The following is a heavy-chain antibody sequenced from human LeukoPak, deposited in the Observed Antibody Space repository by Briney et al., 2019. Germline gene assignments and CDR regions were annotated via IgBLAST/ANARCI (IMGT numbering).Heavy chain of an antibody. V-gene: IGHV3-23*01. CDR3: ARPKPIQLWPNYFDY. J-gene: IGHJ4*02. Sequence: GGSLRLSRAASGFTFSSYAMSWVRQAPGKGLEWVSAISGSGGSTYYADSVKGRFTISRDNSKNTLYLQMNSLRAEDTAVYYCARPKPIQLWPNYFDYWGQGTLVTVSS. CDR1: GFTFSSYA. D-gene: IGHD5-18*01. CDR2: ISGSGGST.